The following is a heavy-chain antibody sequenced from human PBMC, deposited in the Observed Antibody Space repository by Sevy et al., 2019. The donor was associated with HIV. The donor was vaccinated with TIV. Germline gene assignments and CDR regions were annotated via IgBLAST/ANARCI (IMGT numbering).Heavy chain of an antibody. CDR2: INPNSGGT. D-gene: IGHD2-15*01. CDR3: AGFYCSGGSCSNSYYFDY. V-gene: IGHV1-2*06. Sequence: ASVKVSCKASGYTFTGYYMHWVRQAPGQGLEWMGRINPNSGGTNYAQKFQGRVTRTRDTSISTADMELGRLGSDDTAVYYCAGFYCSGGSCSNSYYFDYWGQGTLVTVSS. CDR1: GYTFTGYY. J-gene: IGHJ4*02.